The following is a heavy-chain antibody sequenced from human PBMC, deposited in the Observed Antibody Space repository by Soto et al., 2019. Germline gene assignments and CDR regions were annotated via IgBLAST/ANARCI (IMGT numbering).Heavy chain of an antibody. CDR2: ISGGGDST. CDR1: GFTFSNYA. V-gene: IGHV3-23*01. Sequence: GGSLRLSCAASGFTFSNYAMSWVRQTAGKGLEWVSAISGGGDSTYYADSVKGRFTISRDNSKITLYLQMNSLRAEDTAVYYCAKERGTLRGGMDHWGQGTLVTVSS. CDR3: AKERGTLRGGMDH. D-gene: IGHD3-16*01. J-gene: IGHJ4*02.